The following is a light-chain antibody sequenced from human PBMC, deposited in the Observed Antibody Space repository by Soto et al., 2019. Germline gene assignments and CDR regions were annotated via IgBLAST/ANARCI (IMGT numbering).Light chain of an antibody. CDR1: QSIRHY. Sequence: DIQMTQSPPTLSASVGDRVTITCRASQSIRHYLAWYQQMPGNAPKLLISGASTLQSGVPSRFSDSRSGTEFTLTISSLQPDDFGTYLSQHHNIYSQTFGQGTKVEIK. V-gene: IGKV1-5*01. J-gene: IGKJ1*01. CDR3: QHHNIYSQT. CDR2: GAS.